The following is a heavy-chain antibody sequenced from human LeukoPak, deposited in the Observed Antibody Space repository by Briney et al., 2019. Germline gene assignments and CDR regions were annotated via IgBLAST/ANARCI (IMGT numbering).Heavy chain of an antibody. CDR1: GGSISSYY. V-gene: IGHV4-59*01. CDR3: ARLKCISTTCPSRYVMDV. Sequence: SETLSLTCRVSGGSISSYYWSWIRQPPGKGLEDIGYIYYSGSTNYNPSLKSRVTISVDTSKDQFSLNLTSVTAADTAVYYCARLKCISTTCPSRYVMDVWGQGTTVTVSS. D-gene: IGHD2-2*01. J-gene: IGHJ6*02. CDR2: IYYSGST.